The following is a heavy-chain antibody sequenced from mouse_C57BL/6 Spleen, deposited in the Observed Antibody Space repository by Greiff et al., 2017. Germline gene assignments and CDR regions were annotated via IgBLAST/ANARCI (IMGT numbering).Heavy chain of an antibody. V-gene: IGHV1-15*01. J-gene: IGHJ2*01. Sequence: VKVVESGAELVRPGASVTLSCKASGYTFTDYEMHWVKQTPVHGLEWIGAIDPETGGTAYNQKFKGKAILTADKSSSTAYMELRSLTSEDSAVYYCTIYYYGSSPFDYWGQGTTLTVSS. D-gene: IGHD1-1*01. CDR3: TIYYYGSSPFDY. CDR1: GYTFTDYE. CDR2: IDPETGGT.